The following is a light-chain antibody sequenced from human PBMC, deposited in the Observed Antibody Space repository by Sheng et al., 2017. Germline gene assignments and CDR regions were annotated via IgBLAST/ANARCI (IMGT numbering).Light chain of an antibody. CDR1: QSVSSS. CDR3: HQRDKWPHT. J-gene: IGKJ4*02. CDR2: DAS. V-gene: IGKV3-11*01. Sequence: EIVLTQSPATLSLSPGERATLSCRASQSVSSSLAWYQQKPGQAPRLLIYDASNRATGIPARFSGSGSGTDFTLTISSLEPEDSAVYFCHQRDKWPHTFGGGTKGGDQ.